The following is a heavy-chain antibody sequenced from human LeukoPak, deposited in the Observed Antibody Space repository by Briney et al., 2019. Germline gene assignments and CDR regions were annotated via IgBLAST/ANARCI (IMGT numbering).Heavy chain of an antibody. J-gene: IGHJ4*02. Sequence: GASVRVSCKASGYTFTTLYLHWVRQAPGQGLEWMGVINPNGGGTRYAEKFQGRVTMTRDTSTSTVYMELSSLRSEDTAVYYCARDPSGSGQRFDYWGQGTLVTVSS. V-gene: IGHV1-46*01. CDR1: GYTFTTLY. D-gene: IGHD1-26*01. CDR2: INPNGGGT. CDR3: ARDPSGSGQRFDY.